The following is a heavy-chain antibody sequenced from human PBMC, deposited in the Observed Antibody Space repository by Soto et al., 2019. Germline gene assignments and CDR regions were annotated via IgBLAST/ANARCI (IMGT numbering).Heavy chain of an antibody. V-gene: IGHV3-48*02. J-gene: IGHJ6*02. CDR2: ISSSSSTI. Sequence: EVQLVESGGGLVQPGGSLRLSCAASGFTFSSYSMNWVRQAPGKGLEWVSYISSSSSTIYYADSVKGRFTISRDNAKNSLYLQMNRLRDEDTAVYYCARESPDYYGMDVWGQGTTVTVSS. CDR1: GFTFSSYS. CDR3: ARESPDYYGMDV.